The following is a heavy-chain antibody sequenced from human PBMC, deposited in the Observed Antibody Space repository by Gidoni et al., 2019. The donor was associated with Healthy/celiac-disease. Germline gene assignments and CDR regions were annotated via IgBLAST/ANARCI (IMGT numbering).Heavy chain of an antibody. V-gene: IGHV4-39*02. CDR3: AREVPPSGWSYYYYYGMDV. CDR1: RGSISSSSYS. CDR2: IYCSGST. Sequence: QLQLQEPGSGLVTPSETLSLTCTASRGSISSSSYSWGGIRQPPGKGLEWIGRIYCSGSTYYNPSLKSRVTISVHTSKNQFSLKLGSLTAADTAVYYCAREVPPSGWSYYYYYGMDVWGQGTTVTVSS. D-gene: IGHD6-19*01. J-gene: IGHJ6*02.